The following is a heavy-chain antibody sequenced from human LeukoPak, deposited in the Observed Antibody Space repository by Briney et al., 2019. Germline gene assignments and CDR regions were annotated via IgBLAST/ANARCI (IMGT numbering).Heavy chain of an antibody. CDR2: INHSGST. CDR1: GGSFSGYY. CDR3: ARTPQDFYYMDV. J-gene: IGHJ6*03. Sequence: SETLSLTCAVYGGSFSGYYWSWIRQPPGKGLEWIGEINHSGSTNYNPSLKSRVTISVDASKNQFSLKLSSVTAAGTAVYYCARTPQDFYYMDVWGKGTTVTVSS. V-gene: IGHV4-34*01. D-gene: IGHD2-15*01.